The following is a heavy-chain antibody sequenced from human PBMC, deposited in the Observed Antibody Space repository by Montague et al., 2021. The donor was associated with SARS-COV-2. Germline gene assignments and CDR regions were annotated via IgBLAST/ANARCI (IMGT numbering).Heavy chain of an antibody. D-gene: IGHD6-13*01. V-gene: IGHV4-39*01. Sequence: SETLSLTCSVSGGSITDRTYYWGCIRQSPGKGLEWIGAINYSGTTYYNPSLKGRVTISLDTAKNQFSLKMTSVTAADTAVYYCARHWGIAAAGNWGQGTLVTVPS. J-gene: IGHJ4*02. CDR1: GGSITDRTYY. CDR3: ARHWGIAAAGN. CDR2: INYSGTT.